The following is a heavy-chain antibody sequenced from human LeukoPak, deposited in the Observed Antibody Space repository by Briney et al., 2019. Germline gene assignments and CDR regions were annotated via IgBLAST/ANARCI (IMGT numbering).Heavy chain of an antibody. CDR3: ASTGYCSGGSCYAGTDAFDI. CDR2: INPNSGGT. Sequence: ASVKVSCKASGYTFTGYYMHWVRQAPGQELEWMGWINPNSGGTNYAQKFQGRVTMTRDTSTSTVYMELSSLRSEDTAVYYCASTGYCSGGSCYAGTDAFDIWGQGTMVTVSS. D-gene: IGHD2-15*01. J-gene: IGHJ3*02. V-gene: IGHV1-2*02. CDR1: GYTFTGYY.